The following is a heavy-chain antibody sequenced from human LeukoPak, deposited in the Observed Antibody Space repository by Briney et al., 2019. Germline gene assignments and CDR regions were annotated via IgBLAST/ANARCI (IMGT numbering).Heavy chain of an antibody. Sequence: GGSLRLSCAASGFTFSGYAMNWVRQAPGKGLEWVSLIFASGSTTKYADSVKGRFTISRDNSKNTLYLQMNSLRAEDTAVYYCARDYYGMDVWGQGTTVTVSS. CDR3: ARDYYGMDV. V-gene: IGHV3-23*03. CDR2: IFASGSTT. J-gene: IGHJ6*02. CDR1: GFTFSGYA.